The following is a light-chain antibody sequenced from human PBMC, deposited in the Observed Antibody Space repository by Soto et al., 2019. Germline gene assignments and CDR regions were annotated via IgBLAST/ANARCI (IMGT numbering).Light chain of an antibody. Sequence: DIQMTQSPSSLSASVGDRVTITCRASEAISNYLAWYQQKPGKVPKLLIYGASTLQSGVPSRFSGSGSGTDFTLTISSLQTEDVATYYCQNYIRAPLTFGQGTKVESK. J-gene: IGKJ1*01. CDR1: EAISNY. CDR3: QNYIRAPLT. CDR2: GAS. V-gene: IGKV1-27*01.